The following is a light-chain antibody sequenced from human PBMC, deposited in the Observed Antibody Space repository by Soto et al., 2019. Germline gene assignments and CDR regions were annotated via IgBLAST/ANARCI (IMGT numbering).Light chain of an antibody. CDR2: AAS. J-gene: IGKJ1*01. V-gene: IGKV3-20*01. Sequence: EIVLTQSPGTLSLSPGERATLSCRASQSVSSSFLAWYQQKPGQAPRLLIYAASSRATGTPDRFSGSGSGTDFTLTISRLEPEDFAVYYCQQYGNSPQTFGQGTKVDIK. CDR3: QQYGNSPQT. CDR1: QSVSSSF.